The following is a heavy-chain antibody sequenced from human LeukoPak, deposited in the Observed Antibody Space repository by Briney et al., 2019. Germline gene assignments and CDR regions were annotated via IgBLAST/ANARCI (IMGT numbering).Heavy chain of an antibody. CDR1: GFTFSSYG. Sequence: GGSLRLSCAASGFTFSSYGMHWVRQAPGKGLEWVALIRYDGSNKYYADSVKGGFTISRDNSKNTLYLQMNSLTAEDTALYFCAKKQWPSGYYYYYYMDVWGKGTTVTVSS. V-gene: IGHV3-30*02. CDR2: IRYDGSNK. CDR3: AKKQWPSGYYYYYYMDV. D-gene: IGHD6-19*01. J-gene: IGHJ6*03.